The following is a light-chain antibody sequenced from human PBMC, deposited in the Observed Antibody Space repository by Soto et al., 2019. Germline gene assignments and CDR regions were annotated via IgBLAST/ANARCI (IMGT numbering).Light chain of an antibody. CDR2: EVT. CDR1: SSDVGGYNY. J-gene: IGLJ1*01. CDR3: SSYTSTSTYV. Sequence: QSVLTQPASVSGSPGQSITISCTGTSSDVGGYNYVSWYQRHPGKAPKLMIYEVTSRPSGVSNRFSASKSGNTASLSISGLQAEDEADYYCSSYTSTSTYVFGAGTKVTVL. V-gene: IGLV2-14*01.